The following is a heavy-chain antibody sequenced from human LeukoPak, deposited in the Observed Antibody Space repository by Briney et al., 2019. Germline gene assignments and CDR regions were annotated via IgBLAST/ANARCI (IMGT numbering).Heavy chain of an antibody. Sequence: GGSLRLSCAASGFTFNNPWMSWVRQAPGKGLEWVGRIKSRTDGGTPDYAAPVKGRFTISRDDSKNALYLQMNSLKTEDTAVYYCTTEGGWSFYFDYWGQGTLVTVSS. V-gene: IGHV3-15*01. CDR1: GFTFNNPW. J-gene: IGHJ4*02. CDR2: IKSRTDGGTP. CDR3: TTEGGWSFYFDY. D-gene: IGHD2-15*01.